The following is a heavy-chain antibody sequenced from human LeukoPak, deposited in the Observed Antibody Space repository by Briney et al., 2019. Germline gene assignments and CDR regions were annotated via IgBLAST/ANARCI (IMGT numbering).Heavy chain of an antibody. CDR3: ARGALRYSDY. CDR2: ICSDGSNK. D-gene: IGHD3-9*01. V-gene: IGHV3-33*01. Sequence: GRSQRLYCAASRTEFSSYDRQWVRQARGKGLEWVDVICSDGSNKFYADSVKGRFTISRDNSKNTLYRQSYGMTVEDRAVYYCARGALRYSDYWGQGTLVTVSS. CDR1: RTEFSSYD. J-gene: IGHJ4*02.